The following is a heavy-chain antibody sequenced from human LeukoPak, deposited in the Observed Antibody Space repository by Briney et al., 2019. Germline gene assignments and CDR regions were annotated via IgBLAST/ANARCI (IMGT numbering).Heavy chain of an antibody. J-gene: IGHJ4*02. CDR3: ARAYSGYFDY. D-gene: IGHD6-13*01. CDR1: GFTFSSYS. Sequence: PGGSLRLSCAASGFTFSSYSMNWVRQAPGKGLEWVSSITSSSSYIHYADSVKGRFTISRDNAKNSLYLQMNSLRAEDTAVYYCARAYSGYFDYWGQGTLVTVSS. CDR2: ITSSSSYI. V-gene: IGHV3-21*01.